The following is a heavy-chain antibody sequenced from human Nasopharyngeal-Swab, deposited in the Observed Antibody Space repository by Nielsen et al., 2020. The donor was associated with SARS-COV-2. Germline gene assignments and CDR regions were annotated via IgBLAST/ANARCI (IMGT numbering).Heavy chain of an antibody. CDR1: GFTFGTYW. Sequence: GESLKISCAASGFTFGTYWMHWVRQAPGKGPEWVSRINSDGSSTGDADSVKGRFTVSRDNAKNTLYLQMNSLRAEDTAVYYCARGYAAMGFFDYWGQGTLATVSS. J-gene: IGHJ4*02. D-gene: IGHD2-2*01. CDR2: INSDGSST. CDR3: ARGYAAMGFFDY. V-gene: IGHV3-74*01.